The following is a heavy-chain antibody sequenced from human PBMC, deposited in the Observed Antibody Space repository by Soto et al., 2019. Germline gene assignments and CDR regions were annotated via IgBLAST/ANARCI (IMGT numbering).Heavy chain of an antibody. D-gene: IGHD6-19*01. CDR3: ARDPTPRIAVAAAFDI. CDR1: GFTVSSNY. Sequence: SGGSLRLSCAASGFTVSSNYMSWVRQAPGKGLEGVSVIYSGGSTYYADSVKGRFTISRDNSKNTLYLQMNSLRAEDTAVYYCARDPTPRIAVAAAFDIWGQGTMVTVSS. J-gene: IGHJ3*02. CDR2: IYSGGST. V-gene: IGHV3-66*01.